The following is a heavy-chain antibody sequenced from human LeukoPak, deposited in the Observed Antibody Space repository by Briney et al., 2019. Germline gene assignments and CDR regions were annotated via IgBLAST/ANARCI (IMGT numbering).Heavy chain of an antibody. CDR2: IYHSGST. Sequence: PSETLSLTCAVSGYSISSGYYWGWIRQPPGKGLEWIGGIYHSGSTYYNPSLKSRVTISVDTSKNQFSLKLSSVTAADTAVYYCARRQWLISREMDWFDPWGQGTLVTVSS. D-gene: IGHD6-19*01. J-gene: IGHJ5*02. CDR3: ARRQWLISREMDWFDP. V-gene: IGHV4-38-2*01. CDR1: GYSISSGYY.